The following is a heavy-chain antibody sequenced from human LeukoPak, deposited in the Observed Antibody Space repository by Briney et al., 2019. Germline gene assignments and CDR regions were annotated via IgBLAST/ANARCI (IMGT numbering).Heavy chain of an antibody. J-gene: IGHJ6*02. CDR1: GYTFTSYY. D-gene: IGHD6-13*01. CDR3: ARVPAGNIAAAGTLTYYYYGMDV. V-gene: IGHV1-69*13. CDR2: IIPIFGTA. Sequence: ASVKVSCKASGYTFTSYYMHWVRQAPGQGLEWMGGIIPIFGTANYAQKFQGRVTITADESTSTAYMELSSLRSEDTAVYYCARVPAGNIAAAGTLTYYYYGMDVWGQGTTVTVSS.